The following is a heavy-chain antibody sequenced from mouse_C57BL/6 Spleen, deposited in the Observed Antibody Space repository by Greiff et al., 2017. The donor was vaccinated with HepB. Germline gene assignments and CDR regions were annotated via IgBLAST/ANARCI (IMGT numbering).Heavy chain of an antibody. Sequence: EVMLVESGGGLVKPGGSLKLSCAASGFTFSSYAMSWVRQTPEKRLEWVATISDGGSYTYYPDNVKGRFTISRDNAKNNLYLQMSHLKSEDTAMYYCARFYDYDRGYYAMDYWGQGTSVTVSS. CDR3: ARFYDYDRGYYAMDY. V-gene: IGHV5-4*03. J-gene: IGHJ4*01. CDR1: GFTFSSYA. CDR2: ISDGGSYT. D-gene: IGHD2-4*01.